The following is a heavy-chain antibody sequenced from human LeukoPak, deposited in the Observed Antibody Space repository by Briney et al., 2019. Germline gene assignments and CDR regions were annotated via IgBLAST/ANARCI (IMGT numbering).Heavy chain of an antibody. CDR1: GGTFSSYA. Sequence: SVTVSCKASGGTFSSYAISWVRQAPGQGLEWMGGIIPIFGTANYAQKFQGRVTITADESTSTAYMELSSLRSEDTAVYYCARVGGWTEQLVLDYYYYGMDVWGQGTTVTVSS. CDR3: ARVGGWTEQLVLDYYYYGMDV. CDR2: IIPIFGTA. J-gene: IGHJ6*02. V-gene: IGHV1-69*13. D-gene: IGHD6-6*01.